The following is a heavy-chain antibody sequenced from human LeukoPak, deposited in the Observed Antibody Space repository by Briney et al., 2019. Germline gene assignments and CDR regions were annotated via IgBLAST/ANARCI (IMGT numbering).Heavy chain of an antibody. J-gene: IGHJ4*02. CDR2: IYYSGSS. CDR3: ARTRYYYNSRSYGAPYYFDY. Sequence: SETLSLTCSVSGGSISSSSSYWGWIRQPPGKGLEWIGSIYYSGSSFDNPALKSRVTISVDTSKNQFSLKLSSVTAADTAVYYCARTRYYYNSRSYGAPYYFDYWGQGTLVTVSS. V-gene: IGHV4-39*01. CDR1: GGSISSSSSY. D-gene: IGHD3-10*01.